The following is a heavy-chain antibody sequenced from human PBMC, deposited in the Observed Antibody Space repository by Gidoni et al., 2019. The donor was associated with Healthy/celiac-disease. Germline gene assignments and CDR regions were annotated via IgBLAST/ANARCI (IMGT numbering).Heavy chain of an antibody. J-gene: IGHJ3*02. CDR2: INHSGST. V-gene: IGHV4-34*01. CDR3: ARVGCSSTSCYTGLDAFDI. D-gene: IGHD2-2*02. CDR1: GGSFSGYY. Sequence: QVQLQQWGAGLLKPSETLSLTCAVYGGSFSGYYCSWIRQPPGKGLEWIGEINHSGSTNYNPSLKSRVTISVDTSKNQFSLKLSSVTAADTAVYSCARVGCSSTSCYTGLDAFDIWGQGTMVTVSS.